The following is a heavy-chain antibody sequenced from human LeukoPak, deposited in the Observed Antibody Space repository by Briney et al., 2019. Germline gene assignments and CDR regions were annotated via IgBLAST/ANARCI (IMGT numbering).Heavy chain of an antibody. CDR3: ARDLPRIAAAGTPDY. D-gene: IGHD6-13*01. CDR1: GFTFSSYS. CDR2: ISSSSSYI. Sequence: GGSLRLSCAASGFTFSSYSMNWVRQAPGKGLEWVSSISSSSSYIYHADSVKGRFTISRDNAKNSLYLQMNSLRAEDTAVYYCARDLPRIAAAGTPDYWGQGTLVTVSS. V-gene: IGHV3-21*01. J-gene: IGHJ4*02.